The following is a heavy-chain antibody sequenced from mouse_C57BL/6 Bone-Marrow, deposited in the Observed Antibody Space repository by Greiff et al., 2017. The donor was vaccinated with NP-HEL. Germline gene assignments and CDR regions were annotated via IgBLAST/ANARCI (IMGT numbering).Heavy chain of an antibody. D-gene: IGHD2-1*01. CDR2: INPYNGGT. V-gene: IGHV1-19*01. Sequence: EVQLQQSGPVLVKPGASVKMSCKASGYTFTDYYMNWVKQSHGKSLEWIGVINPYNGGTSYNQKFKGKAKLTVDKSSSTASMELHSLPSENSAVYYCARAIYYCNSRSAKDYWGQGTSVTVSS. CDR3: ARAIYYCNSRSAKDY. J-gene: IGHJ4*01. CDR1: GYTFTDYY.